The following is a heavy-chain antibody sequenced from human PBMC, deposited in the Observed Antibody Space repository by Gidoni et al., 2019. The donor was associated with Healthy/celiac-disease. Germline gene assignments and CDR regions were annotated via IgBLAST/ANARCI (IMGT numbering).Heavy chain of an antibody. Sequence: QLQLQESGPGLVKPSETLSLTCTVSGGSISSSSYYWGWIRQPPGKGLEWIGSIHYSGSTYYNPSLKSRVTISVDTSKNQFSLKLSSVTAADTAVYYCARRRTTSGIENWFDPWGQGTLVTVSS. CDR3: ARRRTTSGIENWFDP. V-gene: IGHV4-39*01. CDR1: GGSISSSSYY. J-gene: IGHJ5*02. D-gene: IGHD1-1*01. CDR2: IHYSGST.